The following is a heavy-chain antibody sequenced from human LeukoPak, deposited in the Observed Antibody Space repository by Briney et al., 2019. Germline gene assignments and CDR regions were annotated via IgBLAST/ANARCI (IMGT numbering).Heavy chain of an antibody. V-gene: IGHV4-34*01. Sequence: SETLSLTCAVYGGSFSGYYWSWIRQPPGKGLEWIGEINHSGSTNYNPSLKSRVTISVDTSKNQFSLKLSSMTAADTAVYYCARRSAVAGRGAFDIWGQGTMVTVSS. CDR3: ARRSAVAGRGAFDI. CDR1: GGSFSGYY. CDR2: INHSGST. D-gene: IGHD2-15*01. J-gene: IGHJ3*02.